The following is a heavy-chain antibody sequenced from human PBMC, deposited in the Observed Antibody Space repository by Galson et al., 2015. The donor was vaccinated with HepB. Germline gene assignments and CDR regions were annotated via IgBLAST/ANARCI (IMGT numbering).Heavy chain of an antibody. CDR1: GFGFSDSA. V-gene: IGHV3-73*01. CDR3: TRQGEAGLFDY. CDR2: IRGKSNNYAT. D-gene: IGHD6-13*01. Sequence: SLRLSCAASGFGFSDSAIHWVRQASGKGLEWVGRIRGKSNNYATGYSASVKGRFTISRDDSKNTAFLQMNSLKTDDTAIYHCTRQGEAGLFDYWGQGTLVTVSS. J-gene: IGHJ4*02.